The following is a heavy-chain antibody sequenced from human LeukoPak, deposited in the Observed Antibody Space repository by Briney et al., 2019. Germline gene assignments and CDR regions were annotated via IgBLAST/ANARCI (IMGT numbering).Heavy chain of an antibody. Sequence: GGSLRLSCAASGFTFSSYWMSWVRQAPGKGLEWVANIKQDGSEKYYVDSVKGRFTISRDNAKNSLYLQMNSLRAEDTAVYYCAKNDYGDYYDYWGQGTLVTVSS. CDR2: IKQDGSEK. D-gene: IGHD4-17*01. CDR1: GFTFSSYW. V-gene: IGHV3-7*01. J-gene: IGHJ4*02. CDR3: AKNDYGDYYDY.